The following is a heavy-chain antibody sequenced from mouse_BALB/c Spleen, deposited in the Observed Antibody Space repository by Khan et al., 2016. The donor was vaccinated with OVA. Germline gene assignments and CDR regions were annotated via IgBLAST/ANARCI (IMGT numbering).Heavy chain of an antibody. D-gene: IGHD3-1*01. J-gene: IGHJ3*01. Sequence: EVQLQESGPELVKPGASVKMSCKASGYTFTSYDMHWVKQRPGQGLEWIGYINPYNDYTKFNEKFKGKATLTSDKSSSTAYMELSSLTSEDSAVYYCERGVLGLQTWFAYWGQGTLVTVSA. CDR1: GYTFTSYD. V-gene: IGHV1S136*01. CDR2: INPYNDYT. CDR3: ERGVLGLQTWFAY.